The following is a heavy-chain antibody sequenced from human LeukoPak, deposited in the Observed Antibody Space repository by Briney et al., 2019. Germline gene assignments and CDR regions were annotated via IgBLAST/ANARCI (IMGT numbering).Heavy chain of an antibody. CDR3: ARDVGASAPDAFDI. J-gene: IGHJ3*02. CDR1: GFTFSTYN. V-gene: IGHV3-21*01. Sequence: PAGSLRLSCAASGFTFSTYNMNWVRQAPGKGLEWVSSISSSSNYIYYADSVKGRFTISRDNAKNSLYLQMNSLRAEDTDVYYCARDVGASAPDAFDIWGQGTMVTVSS. D-gene: IGHD1-26*01. CDR2: ISSSSNYI.